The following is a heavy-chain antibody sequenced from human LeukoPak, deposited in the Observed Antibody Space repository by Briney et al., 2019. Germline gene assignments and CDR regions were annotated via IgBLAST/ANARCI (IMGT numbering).Heavy chain of an antibody. CDR2: VGHEDVTT. Sequence: GASVTLSFTFSVFTLTKRSIDWERHGHGKRLEWMGRVGHEDVTTIHAQKFQGRFNMTVDTATDTAYMQMSSLMSEDTAMYYCATGAIFFDYWGQGTLVTVSS. CDR3: ATGAIFFDY. J-gene: IGHJ4*02. D-gene: IGHD3-9*01. CDR1: VFTLTKRS. V-gene: IGHV1-24*01.